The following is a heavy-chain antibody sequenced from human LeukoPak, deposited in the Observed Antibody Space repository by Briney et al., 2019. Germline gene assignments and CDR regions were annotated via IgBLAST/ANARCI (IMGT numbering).Heavy chain of an antibody. CDR2: ITGNGGTT. CDR3: VRGSGSGWYARQFDY. V-gene: IGHV3-23*01. D-gene: IGHD6-19*01. CDR1: GFTFSTYT. J-gene: IGHJ4*02. Sequence: GGSLRISCAASGFTFSTYTMTWDRQAPGKGLEWVSFITGNGGTTYYADSVKGRFTISRDNSKNTLYLQLNSLRAEDTAIYYCVRGSGSGWYARQFDYWGQGTLVTVSS.